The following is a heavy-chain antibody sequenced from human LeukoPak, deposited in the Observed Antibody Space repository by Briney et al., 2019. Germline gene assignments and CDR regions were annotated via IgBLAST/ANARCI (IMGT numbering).Heavy chain of an antibody. CDR3: ATTMVRGVIRFDP. D-gene: IGHD3-10*01. J-gene: IGHJ5*02. Sequence: ATVKISCKVSGYTFTDYYVHWVQQAPGKGLEWMGLVDPEDGETIYAEKFQGRVTITADTSTDTAYMELSSLRSEDTAVYYCATTMVRGVIRFDPWGQGTLVTVSS. CDR2: VDPEDGET. CDR1: GYTFTDYY. V-gene: IGHV1-69-2*01.